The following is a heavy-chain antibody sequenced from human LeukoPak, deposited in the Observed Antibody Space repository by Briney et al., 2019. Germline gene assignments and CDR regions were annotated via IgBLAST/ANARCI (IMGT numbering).Heavy chain of an antibody. CDR2: IYYSGST. Sequence: GSLRLSCAASGFTFTNYAMTWVRQPPGKGLEWIGYIYYSGSTNYNPSLKSRVTISVDTSRNQSSLRLSSVTAADTAVYYCARGYSSGFDFDYWGQGTLVTVSS. CDR1: GFTFTNYA. D-gene: IGHD6-19*01. V-gene: IGHV4-59*01. J-gene: IGHJ4*02. CDR3: ARGYSSGFDFDY.